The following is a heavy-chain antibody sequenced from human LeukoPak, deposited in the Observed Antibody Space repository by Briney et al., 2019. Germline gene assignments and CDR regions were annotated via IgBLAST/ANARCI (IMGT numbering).Heavy chain of an antibody. J-gene: IGHJ4*02. CDR1: GFTFSSYT. D-gene: IGHD1-1*01. Sequence: GGSLRLSCAASGFTFSSYTMHWIRQAPGKGLEWVSSISGSNSYIFYADSVKGRFTVSRDNAKDSLYLQINSLRAEDTAVYYCARALTTLTYEGYWGQGTLVTVSS. CDR3: ARALTTLTYEGY. V-gene: IGHV3-21*01. CDR2: ISGSNSYI.